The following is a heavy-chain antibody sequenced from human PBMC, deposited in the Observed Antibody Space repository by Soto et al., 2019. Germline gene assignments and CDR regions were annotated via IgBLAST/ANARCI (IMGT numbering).Heavy chain of an antibody. CDR1: GYTFTSYG. V-gene: IGHV1-18*01. D-gene: IGHD3-10*01. CDR3: ANTMVRGTIITEHWFDI. Sequence: ASVEVFCKVSGYTFTSYGITWVRLAHGQGLEWMGWTSAYNGDTNYAENLQSRVTMTIDTSTSTAYMELRSLRSDDTAVYYCANTMVRGTIITEHWFDIWGQGTLVTVSS. CDR2: TSAYNGDT. J-gene: IGHJ5*01.